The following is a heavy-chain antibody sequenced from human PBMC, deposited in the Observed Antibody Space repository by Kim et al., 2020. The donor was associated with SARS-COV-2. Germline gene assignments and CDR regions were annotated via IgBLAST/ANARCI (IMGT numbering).Heavy chain of an antibody. Sequence: ASVKVSCKASGYTFTSYDINWVRQATGQGLEWMGWMNPNSGNTGYAQKFQGRVTMTRNTSISTAYMELSSLRSEDTAVYYCAGVSWNDVGDDYYYGMDVWAKGPRSPSP. V-gene: IGHV1-8*01. D-gene: IGHD1-1*01. CDR3: AGVSWNDVGDDYYYGMDV. CDR1: GYTFTSYD. J-gene: IGHJ6*02. CDR2: MNPNSGNT.